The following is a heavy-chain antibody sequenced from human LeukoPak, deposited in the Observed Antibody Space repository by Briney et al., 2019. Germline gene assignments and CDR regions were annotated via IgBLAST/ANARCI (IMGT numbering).Heavy chain of an antibody. CDR3: ARGWWDIVVVPAAHTTDY. CDR2: ISSSSSYI. D-gene: IGHD2-2*01. CDR1: GSTFSSYS. Sequence: GGSLRLSCAASGSTFSSYSMNWVRQAPGKGLEWVSSISSSSSYIYYADSVKGRFTISRDNAKNSLYLQMNSLRAEDTAVYYCARGWWDIVVVPAAHTTDYWGQGTLVTVSS. V-gene: IGHV3-21*01. J-gene: IGHJ4*02.